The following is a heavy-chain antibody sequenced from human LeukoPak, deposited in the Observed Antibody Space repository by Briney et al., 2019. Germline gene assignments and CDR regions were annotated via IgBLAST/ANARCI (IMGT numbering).Heavy chain of an antibody. CDR3: VKGITIFGVVITQYYFDY. CDR2: ISGSGGST. V-gene: IGHV3-23*01. J-gene: IGHJ4*02. Sequence: GGSLRLSCAASGFTFSSYAMSWVRQAPGKGLEWVSAISGSGGSTYYADSVKGRFTISRDNSKNTLYLQMNSLRAEDTAVYYCVKGITIFGVVITQYYFDYWGQGTLVAVSS. CDR1: GFTFSSYA. D-gene: IGHD3-3*01.